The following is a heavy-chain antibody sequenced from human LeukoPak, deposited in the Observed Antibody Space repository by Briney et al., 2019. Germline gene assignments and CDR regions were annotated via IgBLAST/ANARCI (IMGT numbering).Heavy chain of an antibody. Sequence: GESLKISCEGSGDSFISYWIAWVRQMPGKGLEWMGSIYPADSDARYSPSFQGQVTISADKSITTAYLQWSSLKASDSAMYYCARQTSPLYSMDVWGQGTTVTVSS. V-gene: IGHV5-51*01. CDR3: ARQTSPLYSMDV. CDR1: GDSFISYW. J-gene: IGHJ6*02. D-gene: IGHD2-2*02. CDR2: IYPADSDA.